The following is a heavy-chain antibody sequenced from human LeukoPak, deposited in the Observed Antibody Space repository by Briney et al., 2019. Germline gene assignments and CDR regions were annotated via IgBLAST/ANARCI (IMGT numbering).Heavy chain of an antibody. CDR2: IYHSGST. D-gene: IGHD3-22*01. Sequence: PSETLSLTCTVSGYSISSGYYWGWIRQPPGKGLEWIGSIYHSGSTYHNPSLKSRVTKSVDTSKNQFSLKLSSVTAADTAVYYCARDSPGSYYDDDYWGQGTLVTVSS. CDR1: GYSISSGYY. V-gene: IGHV4-38-2*02. J-gene: IGHJ4*02. CDR3: ARDSPGSYYDDDY.